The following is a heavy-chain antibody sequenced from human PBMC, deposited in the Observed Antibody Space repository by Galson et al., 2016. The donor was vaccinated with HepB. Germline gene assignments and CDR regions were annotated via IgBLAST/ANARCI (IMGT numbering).Heavy chain of an antibody. CDR2: IHYNGRP. J-gene: IGHJ4*02. CDR3: AAKNLVVVAATFDY. D-gene: IGHD2-15*01. V-gene: IGHV4/OR15-8*01. Sequence: SETLSLTCSVSGGSITSSDWWSWVRQPPGKGLEWIAEIHYNGRPNHSPSLKSRVTISVDKSRNQFSLKLSSVTAADTAVYYCAAKNLVVVAATFDYWGQGTLVTVSS. CDR1: GGSITSSDW.